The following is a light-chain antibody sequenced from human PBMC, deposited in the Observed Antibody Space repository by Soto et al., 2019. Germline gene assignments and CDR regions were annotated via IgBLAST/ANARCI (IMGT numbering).Light chain of an antibody. J-gene: IGKJ2*01. Sequence: EIVMTQSPASLSVSPGDVATLSCRASQSVASNVAWYQQKPGQSPRLLIHGASTRAVGVPARFSGSGSGTDFTLTINSLQSEDFAVYYCQQYRNWPPQYTFGQGTKLQIK. CDR3: QQYRNWPPQYT. V-gene: IGKV3-15*01. CDR2: GAS. CDR1: QSVASN.